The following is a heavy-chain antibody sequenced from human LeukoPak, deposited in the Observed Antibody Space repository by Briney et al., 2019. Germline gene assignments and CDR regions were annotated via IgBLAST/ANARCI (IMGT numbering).Heavy chain of an antibody. V-gene: IGHV3-23*01. CDR1: GFTFSSYA. D-gene: IGHD4-17*01. J-gene: IGHJ5*02. CDR2: ISGSGGST. CDR3: ARVRGVTTVTRGPMWFDP. Sequence: GGSLRLSCAASGFTFSSYAMSWVRQAPGKGLEWVSAISGSGGSTYYADSVKGRFTISRDNSKNTLYLQMNSLRAEDTAVYYCARVRGVTTVTRGPMWFDPWGQGTLVTVSS.